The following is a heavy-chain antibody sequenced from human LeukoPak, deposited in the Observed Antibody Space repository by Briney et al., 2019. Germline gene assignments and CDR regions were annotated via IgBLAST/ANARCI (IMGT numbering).Heavy chain of an antibody. J-gene: IGHJ4*02. CDR2: INSDGSST. D-gene: IGHD6-13*01. CDR3: AKTYSSSWYPLGY. V-gene: IGHV3-74*01. Sequence: GGSLRLSCAASGFTFSSYWMHWVRQAPGKGLVWVSRINSDGSSTSYADSVKGRFTISRDNAKSTLYLQMNSLRAEDTAVYYCAKTYSSSWYPLGYWGQGTLVTVSS. CDR1: GFTFSSYW.